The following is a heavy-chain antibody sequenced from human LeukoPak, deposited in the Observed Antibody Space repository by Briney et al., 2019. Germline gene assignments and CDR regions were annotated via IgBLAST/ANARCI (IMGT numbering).Heavy chain of an antibody. CDR3: ARWPRGVAAAGMWYYTDV. Sequence: PGGSLRLSCAASGFTFSSYWMHWVRQAPGKGLVWVSSISSSSYIYYADSVKGRFTISRDNAKNSLYLQMNSLRAEDTAVYYCARWPRGVAAAGMWYYTDVWGKGTTVTVSS. J-gene: IGHJ6*03. CDR2: ISSSSYI. V-gene: IGHV3-21*01. D-gene: IGHD6-13*01. CDR1: GFTFSSYW.